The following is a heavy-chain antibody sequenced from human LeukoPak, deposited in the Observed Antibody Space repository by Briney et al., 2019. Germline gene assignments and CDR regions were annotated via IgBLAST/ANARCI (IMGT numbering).Heavy chain of an antibody. V-gene: IGHV3-9*01. CDR1: GFTFDDYA. Sequence: GGSLRLSCAASGFTFDDYAMHWVRQAPGKGLEWVSGISWNSGNIGYADSVKGRFTISRDNAKNSLYLQMNSLRAEDTASYYCAKDKTSDAFDIWGQGTMVTVSS. CDR3: AKDKTSDAFDI. CDR2: ISWNSGNI. J-gene: IGHJ3*02.